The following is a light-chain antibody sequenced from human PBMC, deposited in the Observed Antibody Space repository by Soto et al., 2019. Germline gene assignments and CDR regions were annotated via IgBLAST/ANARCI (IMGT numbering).Light chain of an antibody. J-gene: IGKJ4*01. CDR3: QQSNSTPLT. CDR1: QSISSY. V-gene: IGKV1-39*01. CDR2: TAS. Sequence: IQMTQSPSSLSASVGDRVTITCRASQSISSYLNWYQQKAGTAPKLLIYTASSLQSGVPPRFSGSGSGTDFTLTISSLQPEDFATYYCQQSNSTPLTFGGGNKVEIK.